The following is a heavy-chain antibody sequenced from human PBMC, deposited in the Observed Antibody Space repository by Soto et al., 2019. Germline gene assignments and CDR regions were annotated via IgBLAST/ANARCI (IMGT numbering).Heavy chain of an antibody. CDR1: GYTFTSYG. CDR3: GREGVLRYFDWLSHNWFDP. Sequence: ASVKVSCKASGYTFTSYGISWVRQAPGQGLEWMGWISAYNGNTNYAQKLQGRVTMTTDTSTSTAYMELRSLRSDDTAVYYCGREGVLRYFDWLSHNWFDPWGQGTLVTVSS. D-gene: IGHD3-9*01. J-gene: IGHJ5*02. CDR2: ISAYNGNT. V-gene: IGHV1-18*01.